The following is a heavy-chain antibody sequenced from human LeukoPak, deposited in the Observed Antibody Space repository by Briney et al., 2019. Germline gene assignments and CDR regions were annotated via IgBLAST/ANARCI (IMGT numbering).Heavy chain of an antibody. CDR2: IYHSGST. CDR1: GYSISSGYY. J-gene: IGHJ4*02. Sequence: PSETLSLTCTVSGYSISSGYYWGWIRQPPGKGLEWIGSIYHSGSTYYNPSLKSRVTISVDTSKNQFSLKLSSVTAADTAVYYCARVRGLMIVVGIIDYWGQGTLVTVSS. V-gene: IGHV4-38-2*02. CDR3: ARVRGLMIVVGIIDY. D-gene: IGHD3-22*01.